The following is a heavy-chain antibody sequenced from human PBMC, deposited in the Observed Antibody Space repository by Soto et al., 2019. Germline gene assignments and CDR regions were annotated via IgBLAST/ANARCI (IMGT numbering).Heavy chain of an antibody. Sequence: QVQLQQWGAGLLKPSETLSLTCVVNGGSFSGYYWSWVRQPPGKGLEWIGEINHSGITDSNPSLKSRVTISVDASSSEFAPKLTSVTAADTAVYYCARGRSRVPDRRGIGYYGLDVWGQGTTVSVS. CDR1: GGSFSGYY. D-gene: IGHD3-16*01. V-gene: IGHV4-34*01. CDR3: ARGRSRVPDRRGIGYYGLDV. J-gene: IGHJ6*02. CDR2: INHSGIT.